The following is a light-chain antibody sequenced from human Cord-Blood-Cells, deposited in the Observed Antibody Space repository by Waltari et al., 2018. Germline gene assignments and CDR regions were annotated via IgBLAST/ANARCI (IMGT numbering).Light chain of an antibody. CDR1: SSDVGGYNY. V-gene: IGLV2-8*01. CDR2: EVS. CDR3: SSYAGSNNFGV. Sequence: QSALTQPPSASGSPGQSVTISCTGTSSDVGGYNYVSWYQQHPRKAPQLMIYEVSKRPSGVPDLFSGSKSGNTASLTVSGLQAEDEADYYCSSYAGSNNFGVFGGGTKLTVL. J-gene: IGLJ3*02.